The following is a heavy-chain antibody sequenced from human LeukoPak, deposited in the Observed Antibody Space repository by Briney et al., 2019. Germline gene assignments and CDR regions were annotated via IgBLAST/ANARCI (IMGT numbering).Heavy chain of an antibody. J-gene: IGHJ4*02. CDR1: GYSFTSYW. V-gene: IGHV5-51*01. CDR2: IYPGDSDT. D-gene: IGHD1-26*01. Sequence: GESLKISCKGSGYSFTSYWISWVRQMPGKGLEWMGVIYPGDSDTRYSPSFQGQVTLSADKSISTAYLQWSSLKASDTAIYYCARALVGAATLSYWGQGTLVTVSS. CDR3: ARALVGAATLSY.